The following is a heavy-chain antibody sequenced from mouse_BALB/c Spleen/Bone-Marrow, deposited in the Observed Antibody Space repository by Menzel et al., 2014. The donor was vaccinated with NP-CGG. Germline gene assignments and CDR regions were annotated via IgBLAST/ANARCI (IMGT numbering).Heavy chain of an antibody. Sequence: EVKLMESGGGLVQPGGSLNPACVASGFDFSRYWLSWLRQAPGKGQEWIGEINPGSNTINYTPSLKDKFIISRDNAKNTLYLQMSKVRSEDTALYYCARLGNYGYHDNWGQGTTLTVSS. J-gene: IGHJ2*01. CDR3: ARLGNYGYHDN. D-gene: IGHD1-2*01. CDR1: GFDFSRYW. CDR2: INPGSNTI. V-gene: IGHV4-2*02.